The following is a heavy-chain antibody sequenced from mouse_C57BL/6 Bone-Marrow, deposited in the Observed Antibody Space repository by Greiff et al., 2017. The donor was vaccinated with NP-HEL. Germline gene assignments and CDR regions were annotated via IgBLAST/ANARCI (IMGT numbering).Heavy chain of an antibody. CDR3: ARSFITTVVAGFDY. CDR2: IDPEDGET. Sequence: EVKVEESGAELVKPGASVKLSCTASGFNIKDYYMHWVKQRTEQGLEWIGRIDPEDGETKYAPKFQGKATITADTSSNTAYLQLSSLTSEDTAVYYCARSFITTVVAGFDYWGQGTTLTVSS. V-gene: IGHV14-2*01. D-gene: IGHD1-1*01. J-gene: IGHJ2*01. CDR1: GFNIKDYY.